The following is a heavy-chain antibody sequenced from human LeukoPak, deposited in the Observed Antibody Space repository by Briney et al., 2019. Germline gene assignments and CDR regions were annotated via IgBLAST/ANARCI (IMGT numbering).Heavy chain of an antibody. CDR3: AKDATYYDFWSGYYPSYGMDV. Sequence: GGSLRLSCAASGFTFSSYAMSWVRQAPGKGLEWVSAISGSGGSTYYADSVKGRFTISRDNSKNTLYLQMNSPRAEDTAVYYCAKDATYYDFWSGYYPSYGMDVWGQGTTVTVSS. D-gene: IGHD3-3*01. CDR2: ISGSGGST. CDR1: GFTFSSYA. J-gene: IGHJ6*02. V-gene: IGHV3-23*01.